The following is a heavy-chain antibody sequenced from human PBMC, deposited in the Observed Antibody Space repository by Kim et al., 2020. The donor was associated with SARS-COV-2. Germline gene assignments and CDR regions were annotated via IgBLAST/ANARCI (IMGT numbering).Heavy chain of an antibody. Sequence: SETLSLTCTVSGGSISSYYWSWIRQPPGKGLEWIGYIYYSGSTNYNPSLKSRVTISVDTSKNQFSLKLSSVTAADTAVYYCARDKALGYYYGSGSYANYYGMDVWGQGTTVTVSS. D-gene: IGHD3-10*01. CDR3: ARDKALGYYYGSGSYANYYGMDV. CDR2: IYYSGST. V-gene: IGHV4-59*01. J-gene: IGHJ6*02. CDR1: GGSISSYY.